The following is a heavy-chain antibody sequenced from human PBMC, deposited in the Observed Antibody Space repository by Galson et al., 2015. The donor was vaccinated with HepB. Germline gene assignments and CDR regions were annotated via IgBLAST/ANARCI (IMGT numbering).Heavy chain of an antibody. Sequence: SLRLSCAASGFTFSSYGMHWVRQAPGKGLEWVAVIWYDGSNKYYADSVKGRFTISRDNSKNTLYLQMNSLRAEDTAVYYCARNQQLGSHLGYWGQGTLVTVSS. D-gene: IGHD6-13*01. J-gene: IGHJ4*02. V-gene: IGHV3-33*01. CDR3: ARNQQLGSHLGY. CDR2: IWYDGSNK. CDR1: GFTFSSYG.